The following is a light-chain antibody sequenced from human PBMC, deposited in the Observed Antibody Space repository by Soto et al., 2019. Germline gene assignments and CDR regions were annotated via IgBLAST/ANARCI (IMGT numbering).Light chain of an antibody. Sequence: QSVLTQPPSASGSPGQSVTISCTGSSSNIGNNYVSWYQQLPGTAPKLLIYDNNKRPSGIPDRFSGSKSGTSATLGITGLQTGDEADYYCGTWDSSLSAHYVFGTGTKVT. J-gene: IGLJ1*01. CDR1: SSNIGNNY. CDR3: GTWDSSLSAHYV. V-gene: IGLV1-51*01. CDR2: DNN.